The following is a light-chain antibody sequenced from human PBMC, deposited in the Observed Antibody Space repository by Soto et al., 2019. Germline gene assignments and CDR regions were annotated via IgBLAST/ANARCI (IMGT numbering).Light chain of an antibody. CDR2: AAS. J-gene: IGKJ1*01. Sequence: DIQMTQSPSSLSASVGDRVTITCRASQGIGNYLAWYHQKSGKSPQLLIYAASTLHSGVPSRFSGSGSGTDFTLTISSLQPEEVATYYCQRYNSGPRTFGQGTKVEIK. CDR3: QRYNSGPRT. V-gene: IGKV1-27*01. CDR1: QGIGNY.